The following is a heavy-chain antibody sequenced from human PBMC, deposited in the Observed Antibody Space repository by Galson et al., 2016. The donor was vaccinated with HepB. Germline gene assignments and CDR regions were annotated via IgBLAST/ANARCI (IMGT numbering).Heavy chain of an antibody. J-gene: IGHJ4*02. CDR2: ISAYNGNT. CDR1: GYTFDLYG. D-gene: IGHD3-16*01. CDR3: VRDNGGVVSYDY. Sequence: SVKVSCKASGYTFDLYGIGWVRLAPGQGLEWMGWISAYNGNTNYEQRFQDRVTMTTDTSTSTAYMELRSLRSDDTAMYYCVRDNGGVVSYDYWGQGTLLIVSS. V-gene: IGHV1-18*01.